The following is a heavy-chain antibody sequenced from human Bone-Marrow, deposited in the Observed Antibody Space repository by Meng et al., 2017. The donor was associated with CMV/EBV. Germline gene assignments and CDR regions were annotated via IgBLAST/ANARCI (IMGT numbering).Heavy chain of an antibody. D-gene: IGHD3-16*01. Sequence: GGSLRLSCAACGFTFSSNYMSWVRQAPGKGLEWVSVIYSGGSTYYADSVKGRFTISRDNSKNTLYLQMNSLRAEDTAVYYCAKVWGGRKGDYWGQGTLVTVSS. J-gene: IGHJ4*02. CDR2: IYSGGST. V-gene: IGHV3-53*01. CDR3: AKVWGGRKGDY. CDR1: GFTFSSNY.